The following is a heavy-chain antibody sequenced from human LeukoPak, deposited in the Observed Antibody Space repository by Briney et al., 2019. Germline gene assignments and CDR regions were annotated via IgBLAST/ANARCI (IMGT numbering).Heavy chain of an antibody. Sequence: ASVKVSCKASGYTFTGYYMHWVRQAPGQGLEWMGWISPNGGGTNYAQKFQGRVTMTRDTSISTAYMELSRLRSDDTAVYYCASVARGGGRITMVRGDSDAFDIWGQGTMVTVSS. D-gene: IGHD3-10*01. J-gene: IGHJ3*02. CDR1: GYTFTGYY. V-gene: IGHV1-2*02. CDR2: ISPNGGGT. CDR3: ASVARGGGRITMVRGDSDAFDI.